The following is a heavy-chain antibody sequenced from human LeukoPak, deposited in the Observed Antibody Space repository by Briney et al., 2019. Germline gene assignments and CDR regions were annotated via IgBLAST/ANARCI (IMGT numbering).Heavy chain of an antibody. Sequence: SVKVSCKASGGTFGSYAISWVRQAPGQGLEWMGGIIPIFGTANYAQKFQGRVTITADESTSTAYMELSSLRSEDTAVYYCATVSGYDSPYYFDYWGQGTLVTVSS. J-gene: IGHJ4*02. D-gene: IGHD5-12*01. CDR2: IIPIFGTA. CDR1: GGTFGSYA. V-gene: IGHV1-69*13. CDR3: ATVSGYDSPYYFDY.